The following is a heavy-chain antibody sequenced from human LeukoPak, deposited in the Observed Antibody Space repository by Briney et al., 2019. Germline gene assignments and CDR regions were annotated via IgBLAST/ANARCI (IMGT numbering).Heavy chain of an antibody. CDR2: INEDGSAK. J-gene: IGHJ4*02. CDR3: TRSRRDGNDY. V-gene: IGHV3-7*01. CDR1: GFTFSSSW. D-gene: IGHD5-24*01. Sequence: GGSLSLSCAASGFTFSSSWMSWVRQAPGKGLEWVANINEDGSAKYYVDSVKGRFTISRDNAKRSLDLQVNSLRAEDTAVYYCTRSRRDGNDYWGQGTLVTVSS.